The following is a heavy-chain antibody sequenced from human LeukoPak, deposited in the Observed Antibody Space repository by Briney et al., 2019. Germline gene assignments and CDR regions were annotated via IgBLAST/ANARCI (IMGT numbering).Heavy chain of an antibody. CDR1: GYTFTTYD. CDR2: LNPNSGNT. D-gene: IGHD6-19*01. Sequence: ASVKVSCKASGYTFTTYDINWVRQATGQGLEWMGWLNPNSGNTGYAQKFQGRVTMTRNTSITTAYMELSSLRSEDTAVYYCARGRGSGHKENWFDPWGQGTLVTVSS. J-gene: IGHJ5*02. CDR3: ARGRGSGHKENWFDP. V-gene: IGHV1-8*01.